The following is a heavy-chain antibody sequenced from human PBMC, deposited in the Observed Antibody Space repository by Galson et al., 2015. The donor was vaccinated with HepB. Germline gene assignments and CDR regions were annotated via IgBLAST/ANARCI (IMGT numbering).Heavy chain of an antibody. D-gene: IGHD6-13*01. V-gene: IGHV1-18*01. CDR2: ISAYNGNT. CDR3: ARESSSWYIDTLGPPDY. J-gene: IGHJ4*02. Sequence: QSGAEVKKPGASVKVSCKASGYTFTSYGISWVRQAPGQGLEWMGWISAYNGNTNYAQKLQGRVTMTTDTSTSTAYMELRSLRSDDTAVYYCARESSSWYIDTLGPPDYWGQGTLVTVSS. CDR1: GYTFTSYG.